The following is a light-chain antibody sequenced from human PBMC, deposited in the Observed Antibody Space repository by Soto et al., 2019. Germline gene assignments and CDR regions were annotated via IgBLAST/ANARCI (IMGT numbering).Light chain of an antibody. CDR1: QSISSW. CDR2: DAS. J-gene: IGKJ1*01. Sequence: DIQMTQSPSTLSASVGDRVTITCRASQSISSWLAWYQQKPGKAPKLLIYDASSLESGVPSRFSGSGSGTEFTLTISSLQPDDFATSYCQQYNSYSWTVGQGTKVDSK. CDR3: QQYNSYSWT. V-gene: IGKV1-5*01.